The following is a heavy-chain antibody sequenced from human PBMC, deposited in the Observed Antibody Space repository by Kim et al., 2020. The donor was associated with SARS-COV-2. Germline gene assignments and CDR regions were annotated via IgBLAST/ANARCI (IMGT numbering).Heavy chain of an antibody. D-gene: IGHD3-16*02. CDR3: APYRLGLGELSLYNDY. Sequence: SVKVSCKASGGTFSSYAISWVRQAPGQGLEWMGGIIPIFGTANYAQKFQGRVTITADESTSTAYMELSSLRSEDTAVYYCAPYRLGLGELSLYNDYWGQGTLVTVSS. CDR2: IIPIFGTA. V-gene: IGHV1-69*13. J-gene: IGHJ4*02. CDR1: GGTFSSYA.